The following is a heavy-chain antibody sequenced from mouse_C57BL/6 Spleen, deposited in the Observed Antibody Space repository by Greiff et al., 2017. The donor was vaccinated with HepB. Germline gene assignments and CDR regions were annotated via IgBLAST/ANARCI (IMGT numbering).Heavy chain of an antibody. J-gene: IGHJ3*01. Sequence: QVQLKQPGAELVKPGASVKLSCKASGYTFTSYWMHWVKQRPGQGLEWIGMIHPNSGSTNYNEKFKSKATLTVDKSSSTAYMQLSSLTSEDSAVYYCARSIYYDYDVGFAYWGQGTLVTVSA. CDR3: ARSIYYDYDVGFAY. CDR2: IHPNSGST. D-gene: IGHD2-4*01. CDR1: GYTFTSYW. V-gene: IGHV1-64*01.